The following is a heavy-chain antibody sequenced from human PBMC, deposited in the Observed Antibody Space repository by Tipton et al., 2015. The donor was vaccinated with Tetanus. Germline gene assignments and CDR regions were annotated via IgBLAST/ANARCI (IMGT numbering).Heavy chain of an antibody. CDR1: GGSVSSGSYY. J-gene: IGHJ6*04. Sequence: TLSLTCTVSGGSVSSGSYYWSWIRQPPGKGLEWIGYFFYSGSTNYNPSLKSRVSMAVGTSKNQFSLQLRSVTAADTAVYYCARVDGYHYYYHMDVWGRGTTVTVSS. CDR3: ARVDGYHYYYHMDV. D-gene: IGHD2-15*01. V-gene: IGHV4-61*01. CDR2: FFYSGST.